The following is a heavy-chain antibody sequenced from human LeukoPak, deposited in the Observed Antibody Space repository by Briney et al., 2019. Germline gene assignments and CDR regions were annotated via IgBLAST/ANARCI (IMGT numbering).Heavy chain of an antibody. D-gene: IGHD2-2*01. CDR1: GYTFTSYG. J-gene: IGHJ2*01. CDR3: AREGLGAIVVVPAANPLWYFDL. V-gene: IGHV1-69*13. CDR2: IIPIFGTA. Sequence: SVKVSCKASGYTFTSYGISWVRQAPGQGLEWMGGIIPIFGTANYAQKSQGRVTITADESTSTAYMELSSLRSGDTAVYYCAREGLGAIVVVPAANPLWYFDLWGRGTLVTVSS.